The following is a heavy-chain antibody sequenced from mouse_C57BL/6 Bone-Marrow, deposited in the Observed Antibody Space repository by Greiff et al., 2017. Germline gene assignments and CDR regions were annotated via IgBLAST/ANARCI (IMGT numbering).Heavy chain of an antibody. CDR3: ARGGVRFAY. Sequence: VQLKESGGGLVKPGGSLKLSCAASGFTFSSYAMSWVRQTPEKRLEWVATISDGGSYTYYPDNVKGRFTISRDNAKNNLYLQMSHLKSEDTAMYYCARGGVRFAYWGQGTLVTVSA. CDR2: ISDGGSYT. V-gene: IGHV5-4*01. CDR1: GFTFSSYA. J-gene: IGHJ3*01.